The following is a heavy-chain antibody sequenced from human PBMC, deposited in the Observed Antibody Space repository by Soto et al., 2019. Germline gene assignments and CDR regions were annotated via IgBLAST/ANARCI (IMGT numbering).Heavy chain of an antibody. CDR3: ARGRLGYCSGGSCPGYFQH. V-gene: IGHV4-34*01. J-gene: IGHJ1*01. CDR2: INHSGST. Sequence: LSETLSLTCAVYGGSFSGYYWSWIRQPPGKGLEWIGEINHSGSTNYNPSLKSRVTISVDTSKNQFSLKLSSVTAADTAVYYCARGRLGYCSGGSCPGYFQHWGQGTLVTVSS. D-gene: IGHD2-15*01. CDR1: GGSFSGYY.